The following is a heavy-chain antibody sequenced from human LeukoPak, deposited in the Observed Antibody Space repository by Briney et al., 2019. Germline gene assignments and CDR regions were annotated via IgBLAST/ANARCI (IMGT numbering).Heavy chain of an antibody. Sequence: ASVKVSCKASGGTFSSYAISWVRQAPGQGLEWMGGIIPIFGTANYAQKFQGRVTITADESTSTAYMELSSLRSEDTAVYYCARDVPRITIFGVVSNWFDPWGQGTLVTVSS. V-gene: IGHV1-69*13. CDR3: ARDVPRITIFGVVSNWFDP. CDR1: GGTFSSYA. J-gene: IGHJ5*02. CDR2: IIPIFGTA. D-gene: IGHD3-3*01.